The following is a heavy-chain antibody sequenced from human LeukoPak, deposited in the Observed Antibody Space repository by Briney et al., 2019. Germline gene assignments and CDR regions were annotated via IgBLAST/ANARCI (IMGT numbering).Heavy chain of an antibody. J-gene: IGHJ4*02. CDR3: AREFADYYDSSGYSL. V-gene: IGHV1-46*01. D-gene: IGHD3-22*01. CDR2: INPSGGST. Sequence: GASVKVSCKASGYTFTSYYVHWVRQAPGQGLEWMGIINPSGGSTSYAQKFQGRVTMTRDTSTSTVYMELSSLRSEDTAVYYCAREFADYYDSSGYSLWGQGTLVTVSS. CDR1: GYTFTSYY.